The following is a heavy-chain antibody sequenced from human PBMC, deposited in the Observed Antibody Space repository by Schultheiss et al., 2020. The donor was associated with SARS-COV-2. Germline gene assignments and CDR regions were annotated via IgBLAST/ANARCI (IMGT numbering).Heavy chain of an antibody. Sequence: GGSLRLSCAASGFTFSSYEMNWVRQAPGKGLEWVSYISSSGSTIYYADSVKGRFTISRDNAKNSLYLQMNSLRAEDTAVYYCAIKCSSTTCHSFGMDVWGQGTTVTVSS. J-gene: IGHJ6*02. V-gene: IGHV3-48*03. CDR1: GFTFSSYE. CDR3: AIKCSSTTCHSFGMDV. D-gene: IGHD2-2*01. CDR2: ISSSGSTI.